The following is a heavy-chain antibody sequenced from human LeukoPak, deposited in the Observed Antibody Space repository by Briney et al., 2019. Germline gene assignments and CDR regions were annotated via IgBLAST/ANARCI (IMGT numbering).Heavy chain of an antibody. CDR2: ISASGGST. J-gene: IGHJ4*02. CDR1: GFTFSRYA. D-gene: IGHD2-2*01. CDR3: AKDSRICSSTSCLRYYFDY. V-gene: IGHV3-23*01. Sequence: GGSLRLSCAASGFTFSRYAMSWVRQAPGKGLEWVSAISASGGSTYYADSVKGRFTISRDNSYNTVYLEMNSLRAEDTAAYHCAKDSRICSSTSCLRYYFDYWGQGTLVTVSS.